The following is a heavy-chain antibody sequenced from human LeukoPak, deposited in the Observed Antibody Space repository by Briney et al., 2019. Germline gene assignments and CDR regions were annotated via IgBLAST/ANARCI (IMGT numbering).Heavy chain of an antibody. CDR2: INPNSGGA. CDR3: ARGRIAAAPRGAFDI. D-gene: IGHD6-13*01. V-gene: IGHV1-2*02. CDR1: GYTFTSYG. Sequence: GASVKVSCKASGYTFTSYGISWVRQAPGQGLEWMGWINPNSGGANYAQKFQGRVTVTRDTSITTAYMDLSRLNSDDTAVYYCARGRIAAAPRGAFDIWGQGTMVTVSS. J-gene: IGHJ3*02.